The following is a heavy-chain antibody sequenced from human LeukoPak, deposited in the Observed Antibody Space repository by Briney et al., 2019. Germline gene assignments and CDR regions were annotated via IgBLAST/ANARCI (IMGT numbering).Heavy chain of an antibody. CDR2: ITPIFGTA. CDR1: GGTFSNFA. V-gene: IGHV1-69*13. Sequence: SVTVSCKASGGTFSNFAINGVRQAPGPGLEWMGGITPIFGTANYAQKFQGRVTITADESTSTAYMELSSLRSEDTAVYYCARDMGDYDFYFNYWGQGTLVTVSS. CDR3: ARDMGDYDFYFNY. D-gene: IGHD3-3*01. J-gene: IGHJ4*02.